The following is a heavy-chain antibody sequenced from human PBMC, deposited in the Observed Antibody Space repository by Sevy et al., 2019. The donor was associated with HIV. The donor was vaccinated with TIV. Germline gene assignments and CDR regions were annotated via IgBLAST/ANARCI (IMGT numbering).Heavy chain of an antibody. V-gene: IGHV3-49*03. J-gene: IGHJ4*02. CDR2: ITRNSYEAYGGTT. Sequence: GESLKISCTTSGFTFDDYAMSWFRQAPGKGLEWVAFITRNSYEAYGGTTDYAASVKGRFIISRDDSKSVAFLKMNSLKTEDTAVYYCTRGLATADTPEYYFDYWGQGTLVTVSS. CDR3: TRGLATADTPEYYFDY. CDR1: GFTFDDYA. D-gene: IGHD5-12*01.